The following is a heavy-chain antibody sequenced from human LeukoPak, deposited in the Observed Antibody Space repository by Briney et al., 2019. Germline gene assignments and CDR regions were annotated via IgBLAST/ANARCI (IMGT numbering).Heavy chain of an antibody. Sequence: SETLSLTCTVSGGSISSYYWSWIRQPPGKGLEWIGYIYYSGSTNYDPSLKSRVTISVDTSKNQFSLKLSSVTAADTAVYYCAREGDDSSGYFFDYWGQGTLVTVSS. D-gene: IGHD3-22*01. CDR1: GGSISSYY. J-gene: IGHJ4*02. V-gene: IGHV4-59*01. CDR2: IYYSGST. CDR3: AREGDDSSGYFFDY.